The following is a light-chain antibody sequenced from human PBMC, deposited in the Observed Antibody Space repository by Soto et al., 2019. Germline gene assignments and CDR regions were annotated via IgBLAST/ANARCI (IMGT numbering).Light chain of an antibody. CDR2: TTS. J-gene: IGKJ4*01. CDR1: QSINSR. V-gene: IGKV1-39*01. CDR3: QQCDSTPQT. Sequence: DLQMTQSPSSLSASVGDRVTITCRASQSINSRLNWYQQKPGKPPKLLIHTTSSLQSGVPSRFSGSGTGTDFTLTISSLQPEDFATYYCQQCDSTPQTFGGGTKVEI.